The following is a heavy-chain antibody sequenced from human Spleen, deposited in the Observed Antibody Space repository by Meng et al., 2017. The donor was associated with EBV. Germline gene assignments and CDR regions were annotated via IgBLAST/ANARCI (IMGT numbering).Heavy chain of an antibody. CDR3: AKDLSGRFDP. CDR1: GFTFSNYG. J-gene: IGHJ5*02. D-gene: IGHD1-14*01. CDR2: IPSDASHNK. V-gene: IGHV3-30*18. Sequence: QEQLVESGGGVVQPGRSLRPSCAASGFTFSNYGFHWVRRAPGKGPEWVAIIPSDASHNKYYADSVKGRFTISRDNSKNTLYLQMNSLRTEDTAVYYCAKDLSGRFDPWGQGTLVTVSS.